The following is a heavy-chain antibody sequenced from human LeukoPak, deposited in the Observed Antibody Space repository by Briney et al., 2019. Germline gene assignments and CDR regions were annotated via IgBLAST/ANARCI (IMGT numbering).Heavy chain of an antibody. J-gene: IGHJ4*02. D-gene: IGHD6-13*01. CDR1: GGSISSTSYY. V-gene: IGHV4-39*07. CDR2: IYYSGST. Sequence: KPSETLSLTCTVSGGSISSTSYYWGWIRQPPGKGLEWIGSIYYSGSTYYDPSLKTRVTISVDTSKNQFSLKLSSVTAADTAVYYCASDSLYSSSLLGDYWGQGTLVTVSS. CDR3: ASDSLYSSSLLGDY.